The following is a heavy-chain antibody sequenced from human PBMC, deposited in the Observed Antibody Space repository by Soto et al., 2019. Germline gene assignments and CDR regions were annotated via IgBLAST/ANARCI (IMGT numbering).Heavy chain of an antibody. D-gene: IGHD6-19*01. J-gene: IGHJ4*02. CDR1: GGSFSGYY. CDR2: INHSGST. V-gene: IGHV4-34*01. Sequence: PSETLSLTCAVYGGSFSGYYWSWIRQPPGKGLEWIGEINHSGSTNYNPSLKSRVTISVDTSKNQFSLKLSSVTAADTAVYYCARGHGYSSSWGQGTLVTVSS. CDR3: ARGHGYSSS.